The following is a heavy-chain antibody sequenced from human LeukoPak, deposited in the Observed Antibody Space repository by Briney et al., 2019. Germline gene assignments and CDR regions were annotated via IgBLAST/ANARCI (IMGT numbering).Heavy chain of an antibody. CDR1: GFTFSSYA. V-gene: IGHV3-23*01. CDR2: IASGGGTT. CDR3: AKSGKARIAVAGADY. Sequence: GGSLRLSCAASGFTFSSYAMSWVRQAPGKRLEWVSAIASGGGTTYYADSVKGRFTISRYNSKNTLYLQMNSLRAEDTAVYYCAKSGKARIAVAGADYWGQGTPVTVSS. J-gene: IGHJ4*02. D-gene: IGHD6-19*01.